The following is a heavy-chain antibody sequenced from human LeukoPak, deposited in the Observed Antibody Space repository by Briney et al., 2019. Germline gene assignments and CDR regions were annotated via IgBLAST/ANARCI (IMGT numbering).Heavy chain of an antibody. CDR2: INSDGSST. D-gene: IGHD3-10*01. CDR1: GFTFSSYW. J-gene: IGHJ4*02. CDR3: ARVTRTGYFDY. V-gene: IGHV3-74*01. Sequence: PGGSLRLSCAASGFTFSSYWMHWVRQAPGKGLVWVSRINSDGSSTSYADSVKGRFTTSRDNAKNTLYLQMNSLRAEDTAVYYCARVTRTGYFDYWGQGTLVTVSS.